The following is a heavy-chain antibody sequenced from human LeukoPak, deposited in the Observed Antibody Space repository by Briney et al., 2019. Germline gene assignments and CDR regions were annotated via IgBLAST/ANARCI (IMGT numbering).Heavy chain of an antibody. D-gene: IGHD3-10*01. CDR1: GFTFSSYA. Sequence: GGSLRLSCAASGFTFSSYAMSWVRQAPGKGLEWVSAISGSGGSTYYADSVKGRFTISRDNSKNTLYLQMNSLRAEDTAVYHCAKEGDGSGSYYNPNWFDPWGQGTLVTVSS. V-gene: IGHV3-23*01. CDR3: AKEGDGSGSYYNPNWFDP. J-gene: IGHJ5*02. CDR2: ISGSGGST.